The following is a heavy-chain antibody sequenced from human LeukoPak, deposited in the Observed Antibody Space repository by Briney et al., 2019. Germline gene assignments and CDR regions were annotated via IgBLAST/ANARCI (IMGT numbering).Heavy chain of an antibody. CDR2: IYYSGDT. Sequence: PSETLSLTCTVSGGSINSTRYYWGWIRQLPGKGLEWIGGIYYSGDTHYNPSLRSRVTISVDTSKNQFSLKMNSMTAADTSVYYCATGSMTTRYYYYFYMDVWGKGTTVTVSS. D-gene: IGHD4-11*01. CDR1: GGSINSTRYY. J-gene: IGHJ6*03. V-gene: IGHV4-39*01. CDR3: ATGSMTTRYYYYFYMDV.